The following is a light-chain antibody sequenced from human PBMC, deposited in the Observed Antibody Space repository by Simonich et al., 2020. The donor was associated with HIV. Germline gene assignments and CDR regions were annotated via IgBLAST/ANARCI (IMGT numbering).Light chain of an antibody. Sequence: QSALTQPRTVSGYLGQSVTISCTGTSNNIGGYNVVSWYQQDPCKAPKLMIYDVSKRPSGVSNRFSGSKSGNTASLTISGLQAEDEADYYCSSYTSISPWIFGGGTKLTVL. V-gene: IGLV2-14*01. CDR3: SSYTSISPWI. CDR1: SNNIGGYNV. J-gene: IGLJ2*01. CDR2: DVS.